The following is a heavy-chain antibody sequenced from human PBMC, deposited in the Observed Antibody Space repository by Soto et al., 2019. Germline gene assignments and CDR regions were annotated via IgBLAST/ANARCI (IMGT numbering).Heavy chain of an antibody. V-gene: IGHV1-69*12. CDR3: ARARITSGYSYNYYYYAMDA. CDR2: IIPMFGTA. D-gene: IGHD5-18*01. J-gene: IGHJ6*02. CDR1: GGTFRSYA. Sequence: QVQLVQSGAEVKKPGSSVKVSCKASGGTFRSYAINWVRQAPGQGLEWMGGIIPMFGTANYAQKFQGRVTITADESTSTAYMELSSLRSEDTAVYYCARARITSGYSYNYYYYAMDAWGQGTTVTVSS.